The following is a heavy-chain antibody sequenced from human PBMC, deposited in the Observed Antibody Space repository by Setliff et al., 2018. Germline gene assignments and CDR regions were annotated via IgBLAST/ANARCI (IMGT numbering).Heavy chain of an antibody. J-gene: IGHJ6*03. V-gene: IGHV1-18*01. CDR1: GYRFSTYG. CDR3: ARLNYGIPFHYYMDV. CDR2: VSDNNGNT. D-gene: IGHD3-16*01. Sequence: GASVKVSCKASGYRFSTYGISWVRQAPGQGLEWMAWVSDNNGNTNYAKSFQGRVTMNTDTSTSTAYMEVSGLRSEDTAVYYCARLNYGIPFHYYMDVWGEGTMVTVSS.